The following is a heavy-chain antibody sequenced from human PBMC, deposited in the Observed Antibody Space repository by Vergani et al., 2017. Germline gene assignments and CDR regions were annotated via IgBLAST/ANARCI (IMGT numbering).Heavy chain of an antibody. CDR1: GFTFSSYA. D-gene: IGHD2-2*01. V-gene: IGHV3-23*01. CDR3: AKGVYCSSTSCYEGRGYYYGMGV. CDR2: ISGSGGNT. J-gene: IGHJ6*02. Sequence: EVQLLESGGGLVQPGGSLRLSCEASGFTFSSYAMSWVRQVPGKGLEWVSGISGSGGNTYYANSVKGRFTISRDNSKNTLYLQMNSLRADDTAVYYCAKGVYCSSTSCYEGRGYYYGMGVWGQGP.